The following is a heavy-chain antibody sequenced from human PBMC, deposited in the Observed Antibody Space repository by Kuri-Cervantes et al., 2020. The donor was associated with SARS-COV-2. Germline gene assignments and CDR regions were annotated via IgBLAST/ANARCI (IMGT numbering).Heavy chain of an antibody. Sequence: SQTLSLTCAFSGESFRGYYWSWIRQPPGKGLEWIGEINHSGSTNYNPSLKSRVTISVDTSKNQFSLKLSSVTAADTAVYYCARGRGLRWPHSFDYWGQGTLVTVSS. CDR3: ARGRGLRWPHSFDY. J-gene: IGHJ4*02. CDR2: INHSGST. D-gene: IGHD4-23*01. CDR1: GESFRGYY. V-gene: IGHV4-34*01.